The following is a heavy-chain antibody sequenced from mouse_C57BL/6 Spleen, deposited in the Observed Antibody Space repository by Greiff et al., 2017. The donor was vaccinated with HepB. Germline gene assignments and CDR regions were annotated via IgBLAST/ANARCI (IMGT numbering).Heavy chain of an antibody. J-gene: IGHJ4*01. Sequence: QVQLKQSGPGLVQPSQSLSITCTVSGFSLTSYGVHWVRQSPGKGLEWLGVIWRGGSTDYNAAFMSRLSITKDNSKSQVFFKMNSLQADDTAIYYCAKRGDGYDDYYAMDYWGQGTSVTVSS. CDR2: IWRGGST. D-gene: IGHD2-2*01. V-gene: IGHV2-5*01. CDR3: AKRGDGYDDYYAMDY. CDR1: GFSLTSYG.